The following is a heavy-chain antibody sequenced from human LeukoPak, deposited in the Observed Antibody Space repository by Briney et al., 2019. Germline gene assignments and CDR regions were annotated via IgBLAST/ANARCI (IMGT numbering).Heavy chain of an antibody. CDR3: ASQMVAAHADWFDS. CDR2: ISSDDSST. V-gene: IGHV3-74*01. CDR1: GLTFSSYW. Sequence: GVSLRLSCAASGLTFSSYWMHWVRHAPGKGLVWVSRISSDDSSTSYADSVKGRFTISRDNAKNTLYLQMNSLRAEDTAVYYCASQMVAAHADWFDSWGQGTLVTVSS. D-gene: IGHD2-15*01. J-gene: IGHJ5*01.